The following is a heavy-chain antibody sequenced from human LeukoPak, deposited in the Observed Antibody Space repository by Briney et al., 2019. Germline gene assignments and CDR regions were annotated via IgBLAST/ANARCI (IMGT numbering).Heavy chain of an antibody. V-gene: IGHV1-46*01. Sequence: GASVKVSCKASGYTFTNNFMHWVRQAPGQGREWMGIINPSGDNTWYAQKFQGRVTMTRDMATSTDYMELSSLRSDDTAVYFCARDNSVGDYAWWFDPWGQGTLVTVSS. J-gene: IGHJ5*02. D-gene: IGHD1-26*01. CDR1: GYTFTNNF. CDR3: ARDNSVGDYAWWFDP. CDR2: INPSGDNT.